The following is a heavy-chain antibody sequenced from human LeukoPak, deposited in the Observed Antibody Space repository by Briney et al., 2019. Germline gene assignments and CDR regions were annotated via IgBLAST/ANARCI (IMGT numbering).Heavy chain of an antibody. D-gene: IGHD6-19*01. CDR2: IYSDNT. J-gene: IGHJ6*03. CDR1: GFTVSSNS. Sequence: PGGSLRLSCTVSGFTVSSNSMSWVRQAPGKGLEWVSFIYSDNTHYSDSVKGRFTISRDNSKNTLYLQMNSLRAEDTAVYYCAKEGLSSGWYYTYYYYMDVWGKGTTVTVSS. V-gene: IGHV3-66*03. CDR3: AKEGLSSGWYYTYYYYMDV.